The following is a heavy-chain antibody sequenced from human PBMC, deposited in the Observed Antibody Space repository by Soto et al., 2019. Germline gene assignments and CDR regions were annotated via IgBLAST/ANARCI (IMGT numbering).Heavy chain of an antibody. CDR2: IHWNDDN. V-gene: IGHV2-5*01. CDR3: AHRRINYGMNV. J-gene: IGHJ6*02. CDR1: GFSLSSSGVG. Sequence: QITLKESGPSLVKPTQTLTLTCTFSGFSLSSSGVGVGWIRQSPGKALEWLAVIHWNDDNHYSPSLKSRLIIPKDTSKNQVVITMTNMDPVDTGTYYCAHRRINYGMNVWGQGTTVTGSS.